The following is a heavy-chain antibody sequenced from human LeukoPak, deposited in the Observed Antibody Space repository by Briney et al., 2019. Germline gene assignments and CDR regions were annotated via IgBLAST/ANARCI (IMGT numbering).Heavy chain of an antibody. J-gene: IGHJ6*02. D-gene: IGHD3-22*01. CDR2: INPNSGGT. Sequence: GASVKVSCKASGYTFTGYYMHWVRQAPGQGLEWMGWINPNSGGTNYAQKFQGRVAMTRDTSISTAYMELSRLRSDDTAVYYCARGIYYYDSSGYFQNSGYYGMDVWGQGTMVTVSS. CDR1: GYTFTGYY. V-gene: IGHV1-2*02. CDR3: ARGIYYYDSSGYFQNSGYYGMDV.